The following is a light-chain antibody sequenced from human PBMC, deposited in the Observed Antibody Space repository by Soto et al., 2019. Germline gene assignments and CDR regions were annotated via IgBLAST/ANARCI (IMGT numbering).Light chain of an antibody. CDR3: QHYNSYSEA. CDR1: QNINSW. V-gene: IGKV1-5*01. J-gene: IGKJ1*01. Sequence: DIQMTQSPSTLSASVGDRVTITCRASQNINSWLAWYQQKPGQPPKLLIYSASNLESGVPSRFSGSGSGTEFTLTISSLQPDDFATYYCQHYNSYSEAFGQGTKVDI. CDR2: SAS.